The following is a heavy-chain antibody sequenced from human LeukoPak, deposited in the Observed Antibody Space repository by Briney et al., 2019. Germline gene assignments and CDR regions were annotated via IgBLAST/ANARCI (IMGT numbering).Heavy chain of an antibody. V-gene: IGHV3-74*01. CDR2: ITSDGSTS. Sequence: GGSLRLSCAASGFTFRSWYMYWVRQRPGKGLEWLCRITSDGSTSYYADSVRGRFTISGDNAKNTLYLQMNSLTDEDTAVYYCASPKPDYWGQGTLVTVSS. J-gene: IGHJ4*02. CDR1: GFTFRSWY. CDR3: ASPKPDY.